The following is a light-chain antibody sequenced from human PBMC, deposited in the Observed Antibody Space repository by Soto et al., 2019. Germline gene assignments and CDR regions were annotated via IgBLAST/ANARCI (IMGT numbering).Light chain of an antibody. CDR2: EVS. CDR3: SLYPSSSTYV. Sequence: QSVLTQPPCVSGSPRQSVTMSCTVTSSDVGSYNRVSWYQQPPGTAPRLMIYEVSNRPSGVPDRFSGSKSGNTASLTVSGLQAEDEADYYCSLYPSSSTYVFGTGTKVTVL. J-gene: IGLJ1*01. CDR1: SSDVGSYNR. V-gene: IGLV2-18*01.